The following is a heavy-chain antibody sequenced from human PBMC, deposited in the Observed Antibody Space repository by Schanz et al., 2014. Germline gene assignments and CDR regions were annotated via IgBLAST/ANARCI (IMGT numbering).Heavy chain of an antibody. CDR3: ARAHGNNWYGKGLDY. J-gene: IGHJ4*02. Sequence: EVLLVESGGGLVKPGGSLRLSCEASGFTFITYTMNWVRQAPGKGLEWVSSISGRSSHIYYADSVKGRFSISRDNAKNSLYLQLNSLRAEDTAVYYCARAHGNNWYGKGLDYWGQGTQVTVSS. V-gene: IGHV3-21*02. D-gene: IGHD1-1*01. CDR2: ISGRSSHI. CDR1: GFTFITYT.